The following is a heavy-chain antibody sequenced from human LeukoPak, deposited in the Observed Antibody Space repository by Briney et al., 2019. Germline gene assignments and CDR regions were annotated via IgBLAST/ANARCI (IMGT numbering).Heavy chain of an antibody. V-gene: IGHV4-34*01. CDR1: GGSFSGYY. Sequence: SETLSLTCAVYGGSFSGYYWNWIRQPPGKGLEWIGEINHSGSTNYNPSLKSRVTISVDTSKNQFSLKLSSVTAADTAVYYCARGRRGLWFGELYPTTWGQGTLVTVSS. CDR3: ARGRRGLWFGELYPTT. D-gene: IGHD3-10*01. CDR2: INHSGST. J-gene: IGHJ5*02.